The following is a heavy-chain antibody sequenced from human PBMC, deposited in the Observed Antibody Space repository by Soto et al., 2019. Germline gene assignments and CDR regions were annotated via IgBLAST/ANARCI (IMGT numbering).Heavy chain of an antibody. CDR2: IVVCSGNT. D-gene: IGHD4-4*01. CDR1: GFTFTSSA. Sequence: ASVKVSCKASGFTFTSSAVQWVRQARGQRLEWMGWIVVCSGNTNYAQKLQERVTITRDMSTSTAYMELSSLRSEATAVLYCAGRGDGYSYAFDIWGQGTMVTVSS. V-gene: IGHV1-58*01. CDR3: AGRGDGYSYAFDI. J-gene: IGHJ3*02.